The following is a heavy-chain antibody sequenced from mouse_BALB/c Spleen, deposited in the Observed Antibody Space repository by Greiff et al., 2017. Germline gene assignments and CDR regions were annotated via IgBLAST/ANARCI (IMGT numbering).Heavy chain of an antibody. Sequence: EVHLVESGGGLVKPGGSLKLSCAASGFTFSSYAMSWVRQSPEKRLEWVAEISSGGSYTYYPDTVTGRFTISRDNPKNTLFLQMTSLRSEDTAMYYCARDNYYAMDYWGQGTSVTVSS. CDR3: ARDNYYAMDY. CDR1: GFTFSSYA. J-gene: IGHJ4*01. V-gene: IGHV5-9-4*01. CDR2: ISSGGSYT.